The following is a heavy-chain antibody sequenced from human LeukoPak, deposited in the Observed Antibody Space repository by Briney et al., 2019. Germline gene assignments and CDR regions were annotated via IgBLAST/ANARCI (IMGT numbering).Heavy chain of an antibody. D-gene: IGHD4-11*01. V-gene: IGHV3-48*02. CDR3: VRDYTR. CDR1: GFTFSNYN. CDR2: ISTRSDTI. Sequence: GGSLRLSCVVSGFTFSNYNMNWVRQAPGKGLEWVSYISTRSDTIYYADSVKGRFTISRDNAKNSLYLQMNSLRDEDTAVYYCVRDYTRWGQGTLVTVSS. J-gene: IGHJ4*02.